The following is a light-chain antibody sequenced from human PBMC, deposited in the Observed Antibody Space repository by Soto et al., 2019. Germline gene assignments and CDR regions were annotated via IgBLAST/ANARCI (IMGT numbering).Light chain of an antibody. CDR2: DAS. CDR3: QQYNSYVYT. Sequence: DTQMTQSPSTLSASVGDRVTITCRASQSISSWLAWYQQKPGKAPKLLIYDASSLESGVPSRFSGSGSGTEFTLTISSLQPDDFATYYCQQYNSYVYTFGQGTKVDIK. CDR1: QSISSW. J-gene: IGKJ2*01. V-gene: IGKV1-5*01.